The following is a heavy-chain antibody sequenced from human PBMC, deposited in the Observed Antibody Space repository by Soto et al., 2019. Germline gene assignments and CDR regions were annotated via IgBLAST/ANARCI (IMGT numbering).Heavy chain of an antibody. Sequence: PSETLSLTCTVSGDPINNYYWSWIRQPPGKGLEWIGYIYYSGNTKYNPSLKSRVTISVDTSKNQFSLRLTSVTAADTAVYYCAKPGGKYGNRTFDPRGQGTLVTVPS. D-gene: IGHD1-1*01. CDR3: AKPGGKYGNRTFDP. CDR2: IYYSGNT. J-gene: IGHJ5*02. CDR1: GDPINNYY. V-gene: IGHV4-59*08.